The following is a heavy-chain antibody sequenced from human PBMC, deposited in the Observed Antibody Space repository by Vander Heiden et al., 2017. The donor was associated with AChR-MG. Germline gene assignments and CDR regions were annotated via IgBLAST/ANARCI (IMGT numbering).Heavy chain of an antibody. J-gene: IGHJ5*02. CDR2: ISSSSSTI. Sequence: EVQLVESGGGLVQPGGSLRLSCAASGFTFSSYSMNWVRQAPGKGLEWVSYISSSSSTIYYADSVKGRFTISRDNAKNSLYLQMNSLRDEDTAVYYCARDYTWELPDNWFDPWGQGTLVTVSS. D-gene: IGHD1-26*01. V-gene: IGHV3-48*02. CDR1: GFTFSSYS. CDR3: ARDYTWELPDNWFDP.